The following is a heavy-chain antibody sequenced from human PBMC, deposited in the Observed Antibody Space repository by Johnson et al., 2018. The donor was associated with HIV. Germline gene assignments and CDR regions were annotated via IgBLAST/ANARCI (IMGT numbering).Heavy chain of an antibody. J-gene: IGHJ3*02. CDR3: ARGLRGYSYIDSFDI. CDR1: GFTFDDYG. Sequence: EQLVESGGGIVRQGGSLRLSCAASGFTFDDYGMTWVRQAPGKGLEWVSGINWNGGSTGYGDSVKGRFTISRDNAKNSLYLQMNSLRAEDTALYYCARGLRGYSYIDSFDIWGQGTTVTVSS. V-gene: IGHV3-20*04. D-gene: IGHD5-18*01. CDR2: INWNGGST.